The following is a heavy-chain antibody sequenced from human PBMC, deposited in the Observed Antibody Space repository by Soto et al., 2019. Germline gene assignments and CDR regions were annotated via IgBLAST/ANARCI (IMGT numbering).Heavy chain of an antibody. CDR3: ARDVGYCSGGSCYSGLGRFYFDY. J-gene: IGHJ4*02. D-gene: IGHD2-15*01. CDR1: GGTFSSYA. V-gene: IGHV1-69*13. CDR2: IIPIFGTA. Sequence: ASVKVSCKASGGTFSSYAISWVRQAPGQGLEWMGGIIPIFGTANYAQKFQGRVTITADESTSTAYMELSSLRSEDTAVYYCARDVGYCSGGSCYSGLGRFYFDYWGQGTLVTVSS.